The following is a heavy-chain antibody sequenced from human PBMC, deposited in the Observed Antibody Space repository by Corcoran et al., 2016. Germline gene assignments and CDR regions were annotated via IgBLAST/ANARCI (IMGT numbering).Heavy chain of an antibody. CDR3: ARGAVRYNWNDDCYGMDV. CDR1: GYTFTSYA. D-gene: IGHD1-1*01. J-gene: IGHJ6*02. V-gene: IGHV1-3*01. CDR2: INAGNGNT. Sequence: QVQLVQSGAEVKKPGASVKVSCKASGYTFTSYAMHWVRQAPGQRLEWMGWINAGNGNTKYSQKFQGRVTITRDTSASTAYMELSSLRSEDTAVYYCARGAVRYNWNDDCYGMDVWGQGTTVTVSS.